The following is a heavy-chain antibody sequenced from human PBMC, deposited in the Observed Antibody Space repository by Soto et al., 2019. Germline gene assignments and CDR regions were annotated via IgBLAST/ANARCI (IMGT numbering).Heavy chain of an antibody. Sequence: SETLSLTCAVSGGSISSGGYSWSWIRQPPGKGLEWIGYIYHSGSTYYNPSLKSRVTISVDRSKNQFSLKLSSVTAADTAVYYCARGPRMTRGTYYYYGMDVWGQGTTVTV. CDR3: ARGPRMTRGTYYYYGMDV. D-gene: IGHD3-10*01. CDR2: IYHSGST. J-gene: IGHJ6*02. CDR1: GGSISSGGYS. V-gene: IGHV4-30-2*01.